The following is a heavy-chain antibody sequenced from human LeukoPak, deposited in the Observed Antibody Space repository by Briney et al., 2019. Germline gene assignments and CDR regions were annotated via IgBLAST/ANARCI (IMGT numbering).Heavy chain of an antibody. D-gene: IGHD4-17*01. CDR2: IKQDGSEK. Sequence: RGSLRLSCAASGFTFSSYWMSWVRQAPGKGLEWVANIKQDGSEKYYVDSVKGRFTISRDNAKNSLYLQMNSLRAEDTAVYYCARDRDYGDYLNAFDIWGQGTMVTVSS. CDR3: ARDRDYGDYLNAFDI. CDR1: GFTFSSYW. J-gene: IGHJ3*02. V-gene: IGHV3-7*01.